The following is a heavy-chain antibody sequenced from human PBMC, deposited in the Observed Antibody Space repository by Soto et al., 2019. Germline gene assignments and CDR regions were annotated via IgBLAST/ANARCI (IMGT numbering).Heavy chain of an antibody. CDR3: AREDCSGGSCYYYFDY. Sequence: GASVKVSCKASGYTFTSYYMHWVRQAPGQGLEWMGIINPSGGSTSYAQKFQGRVTMTRDTSTSTVYMELSSLRSEDTAVYYCAREDCSGGSCYYYFDYWGQGTLVTVSS. J-gene: IGHJ4*02. D-gene: IGHD2-15*01. CDR2: INPSGGST. V-gene: IGHV1-46*03. CDR1: GYTFTSYY.